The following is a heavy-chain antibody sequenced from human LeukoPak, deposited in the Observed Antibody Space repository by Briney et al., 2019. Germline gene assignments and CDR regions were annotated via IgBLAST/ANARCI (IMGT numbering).Heavy chain of an antibody. J-gene: IGHJ4*02. CDR2: ISYTGTYI. V-gene: IGHV3-21*04. Sequence: GGSLRLSCAASGFTFSSYAMSWVRQAPGKGLEWVSAISYTGTYIYYADSVKGRFTISRDNAQNSLYLQMNSLRAEDTAIYYCVRDRGTYRPIDYWGQGTLVTVSS. D-gene: IGHD1-26*01. CDR1: GFTFSSYA. CDR3: VRDRGTYRPIDY.